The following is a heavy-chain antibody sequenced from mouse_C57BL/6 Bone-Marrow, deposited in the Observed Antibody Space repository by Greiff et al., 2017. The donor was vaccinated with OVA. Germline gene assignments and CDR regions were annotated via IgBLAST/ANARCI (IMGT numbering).Heavy chain of an antibody. CDR3: TRGYYGSLLFAY. Sequence: VKLVESGAELVRPGASVTLSCKASGYTFTDYEMHWVKQTPVHGLEWIGAIDPETGGTAYNQKFKGKAILTADKSSSTAYMELRSLTSEDSAVYYCTRGYYGSLLFAYWGQGTLVTVSA. CDR1: GYTFTDYE. D-gene: IGHD1-1*01. J-gene: IGHJ3*01. CDR2: IDPETGGT. V-gene: IGHV1-15*01.